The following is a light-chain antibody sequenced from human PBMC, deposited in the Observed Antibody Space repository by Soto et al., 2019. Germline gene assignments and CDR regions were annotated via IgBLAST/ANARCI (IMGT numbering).Light chain of an antibody. CDR1: SSDVGGYNH. J-gene: IGLJ2*01. CDR2: DVS. V-gene: IGLV2-14*01. Sequence: QSALTQPASVSGSPGQSITISCTGTSSDVGGYNHVSWYQQHPGKVPKLMIRDVSNRPSGVSNRFSGSKSGNTASLTISGLQTEDEADYYCSSYTRSSTVVFGGGTKVTVL. CDR3: SSYTRSSTVV.